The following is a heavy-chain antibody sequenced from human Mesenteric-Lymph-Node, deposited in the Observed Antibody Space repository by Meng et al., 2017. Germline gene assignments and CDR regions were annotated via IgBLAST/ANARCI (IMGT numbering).Heavy chain of an antibody. V-gene: IGHV3-48*03. J-gene: IGHJ3*02. CDR2: ISSSGSTI. D-gene: IGHD3-22*01. Sequence: GESLKISCAASGFTFSSYEMNCVRQAPGKGQEWVSYISSSGSTIYYADSVKGRFTISRDNAKNSLYLQMNSLRAEDTAVYYCARGKITMIVVLHRNDAFDIWGQGTMVTVSS. CDR1: GFTFSSYE. CDR3: ARGKITMIVVLHRNDAFDI.